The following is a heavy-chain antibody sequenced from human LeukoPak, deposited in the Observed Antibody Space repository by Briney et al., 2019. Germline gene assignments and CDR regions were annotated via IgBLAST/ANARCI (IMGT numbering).Heavy chain of an antibody. CDR1: GGSISSSSYY. J-gene: IGHJ3*02. CDR3: ARGRLRYFDWLFRDDAFDI. CDR2: IYYSGST. D-gene: IGHD3-9*01. Sequence: KPSETLSLTCTVSGGSISSSSYYWGWIRQPPGKGLEWIGSIYYSGSTYYNPSLKSRVTISVDTSKNQFSLKLSSVTAADTAVYYCARGRLRYFDWLFRDDAFDIWGQGTMVTVSS. V-gene: IGHV4-39*07.